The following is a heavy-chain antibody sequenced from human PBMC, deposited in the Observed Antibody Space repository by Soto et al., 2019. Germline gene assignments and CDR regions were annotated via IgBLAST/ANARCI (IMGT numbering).Heavy chain of an antibody. D-gene: IGHD6-19*01. CDR3: AKFTEPGYSSIWYYFEY. CDR1: GFTFSGYS. Sequence: GGSLRLSCVGSGFTFSGYSMAWVRQAPGRGLEWVASISSRSTNVDYADSVKGRFTISRDNAKNLVSLQMSSLRGEDTALYYCAKFTEPGYSSIWYYFEYWGQGTPVTVSS. J-gene: IGHJ4*02. CDR2: ISSRSTNV. V-gene: IGHV3-21*06.